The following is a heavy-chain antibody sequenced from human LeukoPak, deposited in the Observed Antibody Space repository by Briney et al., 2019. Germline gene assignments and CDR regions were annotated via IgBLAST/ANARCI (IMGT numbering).Heavy chain of an antibody. CDR3: ARGDYYGSGKTHFDN. J-gene: IGHJ4*02. CDR2: IFYSGST. V-gene: IGHV4-30-4*01. Sequence: PSQTLSLTCTVSGGSISSGDYYWSWIRQPPGKGLEWIANIFYSGSTYYSPSLKSRVTISLDTSKNQFSLKLSSVTAADSAVYYCARGDYYGSGKTHFDNWGQGTLVTVSP. CDR1: GGSISSGDYY. D-gene: IGHD3-10*01.